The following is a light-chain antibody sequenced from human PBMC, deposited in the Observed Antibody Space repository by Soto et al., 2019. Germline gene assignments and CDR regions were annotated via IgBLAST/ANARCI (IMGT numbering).Light chain of an antibody. CDR1: QSVSNW. CDR3: QQYNTYSA. CDR2: DAS. J-gene: IGKJ1*01. V-gene: IGKV1-5*01. Sequence: DIQMTQSPSTLSASVGDRVTITCRASQSVSNWLAWYQQKRGKAPEILIYDASSLKSGVPSRFSGSGSGTEFTLTISSLQHDDFATYYCQQYNTYSAFGQWTKVEIK.